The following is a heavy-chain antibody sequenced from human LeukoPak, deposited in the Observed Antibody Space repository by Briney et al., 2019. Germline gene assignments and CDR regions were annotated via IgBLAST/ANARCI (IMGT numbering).Heavy chain of an antibody. CDR3: AAVVDYDFWSGYYNFDY. J-gene: IGHJ4*02. CDR1: GFTFTSSA. D-gene: IGHD3-3*01. CDR2: IVVGSGNT. V-gene: IGHV1-58*02. Sequence: SVKVSCKASGFTFTSSAMQWVRQARGQRLEWIGWIVVGSGNTNYAQKFQERVTTTRDMSTSTAYMELSSLRSEDTAVYYCAAVVDYDFWSGYYNFDYWGQGTLVTVSS.